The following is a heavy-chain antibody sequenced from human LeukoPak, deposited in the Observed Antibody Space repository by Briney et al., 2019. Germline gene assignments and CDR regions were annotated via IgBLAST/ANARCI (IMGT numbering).Heavy chain of an antibody. D-gene: IGHD6-13*01. Sequence: ASVKVSCKASGYTFTGYYMHWVRQAPGQGLEWMGWINPNSGGTNYAQKFQGRVTITADESTSTAYMELSSLRSEDTAVYYCARSRGIAAAGYDYWGQGTLVTVSS. V-gene: IGHV1-2*02. CDR2: INPNSGGT. CDR1: GYTFTGYY. CDR3: ARSRGIAAAGYDY. J-gene: IGHJ4*02.